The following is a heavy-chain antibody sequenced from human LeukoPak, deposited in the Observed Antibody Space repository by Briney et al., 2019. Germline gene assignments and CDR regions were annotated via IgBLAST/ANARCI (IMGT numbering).Heavy chain of an antibody. CDR3: ASGNYYGSGSYFGY. CDR2: IIPNFGTA. CDR1: GGTFSSYA. V-gene: IGHV1-69*05. D-gene: IGHD3-10*01. Sequence: SVKVSCKASGGTFSSYAISWVRQAPGQGLEWMGGIIPNFGTANYAQKFQGRVTITTDESTSTAYMELSSLRSEDTAVYYCASGNYYGSGSYFGYWGQGTLVTVSS. J-gene: IGHJ4*02.